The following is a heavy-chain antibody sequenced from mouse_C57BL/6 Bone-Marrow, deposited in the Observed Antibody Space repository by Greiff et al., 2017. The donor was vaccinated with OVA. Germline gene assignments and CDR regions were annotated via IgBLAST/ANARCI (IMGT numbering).Heavy chain of an antibody. CDR1: GYTFTSYW. CDR3: ARLELRDSMDY. J-gene: IGHJ4*01. D-gene: IGHD1-1*01. Sequence: VQLQQPGAELVKPGASVKLSCKASGYTFTSYWMHWVKQRPGQGLEWIGMIHPNSGSTNYNEKFKSKATLTVDKSSSTAYMQLSSLTSEDSAVYYCARLELRDSMDYWGQGTSVTVSS. CDR2: IHPNSGST. V-gene: IGHV1-64*01.